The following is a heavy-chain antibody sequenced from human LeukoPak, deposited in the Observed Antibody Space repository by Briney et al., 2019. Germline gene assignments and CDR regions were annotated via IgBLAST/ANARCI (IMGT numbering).Heavy chain of an antibody. Sequence: SQTLSLTCAISGDSVSGSSVAWTWIRQSPSRGLEWLGRTYYRSKWLVDYAESLKGRITIDADTSKNQLSLQLHSVTPEDTAIYYCTRFYDTNSFDYWGQGTLVTVSS. CDR2: TYYRSKWLV. D-gene: IGHD3-16*01. CDR3: TRFYDTNSFDY. V-gene: IGHV6-1*01. J-gene: IGHJ4*02. CDR1: GDSVSGSSVA.